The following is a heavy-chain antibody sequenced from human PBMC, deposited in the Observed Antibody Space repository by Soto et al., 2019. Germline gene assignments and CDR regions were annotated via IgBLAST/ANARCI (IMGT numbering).Heavy chain of an antibody. CDR1: GFIFTSYI. D-gene: IGHD2-15*01. CDR3: VIDKGLLLDCHLAS. J-gene: IGHJ4*02. V-gene: IGHV3-30*01. CDR2: VSYDGSKK. Sequence: GGSLRLSCAAPGFIFTSYIVHWFRQAPGKGLEWVASVSYDGSKKHYADSVKGRFSISRDNSKNTVYLQMNSLRTEDTAVYYCVIDKGLLLDCHLASRAQGTLVPVAS.